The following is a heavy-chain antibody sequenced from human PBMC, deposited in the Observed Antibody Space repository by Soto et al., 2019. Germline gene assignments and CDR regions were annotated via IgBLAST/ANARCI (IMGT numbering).Heavy chain of an antibody. J-gene: IGHJ4*02. CDR2: ISGSGGST. CDR1: GFTFSSYA. CDR3: AKGSQDVVTGYLYFDY. V-gene: IGHV3-23*01. Sequence: GGSLRLSCAASGFTFSSYAMSWVRQAPGKGLEWVSAISGSGGSTYYADSVKGRFTISRDNSKNTLYLQMNSLGAEDTALYYCAKGSQDVVTGYLYFDYWGQGTLVTVSS. D-gene: IGHD3-9*01.